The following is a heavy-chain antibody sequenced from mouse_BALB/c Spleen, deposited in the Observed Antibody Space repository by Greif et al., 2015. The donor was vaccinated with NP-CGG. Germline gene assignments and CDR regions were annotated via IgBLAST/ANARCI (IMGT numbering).Heavy chain of an antibody. V-gene: IGHV1-54*01. Sequence: QVQLQQSGTELVRPGTSVKVSCKASGYAFTNYLIEWIKQRPGQGLEWIGVLNPGSGGTNYSEKFKGKATLTADYSSSSAYLQLSSLTSDDSAVYFCAREGDDGFAYWCQGTLVTVSA. CDR1: GYAFTNYL. J-gene: IGHJ3*01. CDR3: AREGDDGFAY. D-gene: IGHD2-13*01. CDR2: LNPGSGGT.